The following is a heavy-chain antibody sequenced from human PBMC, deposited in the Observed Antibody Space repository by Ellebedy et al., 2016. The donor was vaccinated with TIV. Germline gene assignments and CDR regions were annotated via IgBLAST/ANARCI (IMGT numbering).Heavy chain of an antibody. D-gene: IGHD3-10*01. V-gene: IGHV4-39*01. CDR1: GDSISRSSYY. Sequence: SETLSLTCTVSGDSISRSSYYWGWIRQPPGKGLEWIGSIYYTGSTDYNPSLKSRVAISADTSKNQFSLKLRSVTAADTALYYCARWFGELLYVRWFDPWGQGTLVTVSS. CDR2: IYYTGST. CDR3: ARWFGELLYVRWFDP. J-gene: IGHJ5*02.